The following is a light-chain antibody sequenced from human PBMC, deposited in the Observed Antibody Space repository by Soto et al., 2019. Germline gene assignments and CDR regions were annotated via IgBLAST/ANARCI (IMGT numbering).Light chain of an antibody. V-gene: IGLV1-44*01. CDR1: TSNIAGNT. Sequence: QSVLTLPPSLSGTPGQRVTISCSGSTSNIAGNTVHWYQHLPETAPKLLIYIDDQRPSGVPDRFSGSKSGTSASLAISGLQSEDEADYYCATWDDSLNAAVFGGGTQLTVL. CDR3: ATWDDSLNAAV. CDR2: IDD. J-gene: IGLJ7*01.